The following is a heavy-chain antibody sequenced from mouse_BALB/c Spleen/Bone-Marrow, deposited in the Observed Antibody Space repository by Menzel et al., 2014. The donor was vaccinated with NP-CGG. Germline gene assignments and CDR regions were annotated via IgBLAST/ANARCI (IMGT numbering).Heavy chain of an antibody. D-gene: IGHD2-1*01. V-gene: IGHV1-61*01. J-gene: IGHJ3*01. CDR2: IHPSDSET. CDR1: GYSFTTYW. CDR3: AREKVYYGISWFAY. Sequence: QVQLQQSGTEVVRPGASVKLSCKVSGYSFTTYWMNWVKQRPGQGLEWIGMIHPSDSETRLNQKFKDKATLTVDKSSSTAYMQLNSPTSEDSAVYYCAREKVYYGISWFAYWGQGTLVTVSA.